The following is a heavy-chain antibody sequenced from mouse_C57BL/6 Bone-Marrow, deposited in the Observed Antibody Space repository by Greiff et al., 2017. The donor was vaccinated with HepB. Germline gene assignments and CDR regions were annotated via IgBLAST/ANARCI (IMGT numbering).Heavy chain of an antibody. J-gene: IGHJ1*03. CDR3: AREGPMLWYFDV. CDR2: INYDGSST. Sequence: EVNLVESEGGLVQPGSSMKLSCTASGFTFSDYYMAWVRQVPEKGLEWVANINYDGSSTYYLDSLKSRFIISRDNAKNILYLQMSSLKSEDTATYYCAREGPMLWYFDVWGTGTTVTVSS. V-gene: IGHV5-16*01. CDR1: GFTFSDYY.